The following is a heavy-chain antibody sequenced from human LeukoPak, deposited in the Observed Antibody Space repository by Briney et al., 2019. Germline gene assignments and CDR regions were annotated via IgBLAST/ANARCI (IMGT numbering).Heavy chain of an antibody. CDR2: ISYTGTT. J-gene: IGHJ5*02. D-gene: IGHD5-24*01. CDR1: GVSINTHY. Sequence: PSETLSLTCIVSGVSINTHYWTWIRQPPGKGLEWIGHISYTGTTNYNPSLKSRVTISLDRSKNHFSLKLKSITDADTAVYYCARAGPWQIDPWGQGILVTVSS. CDR3: ARAGPWQIDP. V-gene: IGHV4-59*11.